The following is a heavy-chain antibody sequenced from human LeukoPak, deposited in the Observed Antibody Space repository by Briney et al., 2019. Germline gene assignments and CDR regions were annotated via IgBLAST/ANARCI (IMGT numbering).Heavy chain of an antibody. D-gene: IGHD3-3*01. J-gene: IGHJ5*01. CDR3: AREIRPIFGVVTSNAGFDS. V-gene: IGHV4-4*07. CDR1: GDSIISYY. CDR2: IFTRGST. Sequence: DPSETLSLTVTVSGDSIISYYWDWIRPAAGIGLKWSGRIFTRGSTNLKPLQKSRVTISIDLSSNQFSQHVTSVTAADTAVYFCAREIRPIFGVVTSNAGFDSWGQGTLVTVSS.